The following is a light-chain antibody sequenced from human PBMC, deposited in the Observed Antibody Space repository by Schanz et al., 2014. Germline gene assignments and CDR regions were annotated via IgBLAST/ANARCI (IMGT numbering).Light chain of an antibody. CDR2: DVN. CDR1: SSDIGAHNY. Sequence: QSALTQPASVSGSPGQSITISCTGTSSDIGAHNYVSWYQQHPGKAPKLMIYDVNNRPSGVSNRFSGSKSGNTASLTISGLQAEDEADYYCSSYTRSSPVVFGGGTKLTVL. CDR3: SSYTRSSPVV. J-gene: IGLJ2*01. V-gene: IGLV2-14*01.